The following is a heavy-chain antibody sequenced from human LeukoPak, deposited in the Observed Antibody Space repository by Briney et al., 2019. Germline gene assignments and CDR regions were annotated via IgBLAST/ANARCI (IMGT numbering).Heavy chain of an antibody. D-gene: IGHD3-10*01. CDR3: AKDLHYGSADY. Sequence: PGGSLRLSCGASGFTFSSYAMHWVRQAPGKGLEWEAVISYDGSNKDYADSVKGRFTISRDDSKNTLFLQMNSLRIDDTAVYYCAKDLHYGSADYWGQGTLVTVSS. CDR2: ISYDGSNK. J-gene: IGHJ4*02. CDR1: GFTFSSYA. V-gene: IGHV3-30*04.